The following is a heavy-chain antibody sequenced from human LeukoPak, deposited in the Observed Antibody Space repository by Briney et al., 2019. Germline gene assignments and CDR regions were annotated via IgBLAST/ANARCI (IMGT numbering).Heavy chain of an antibody. CDR2: TSASGGST. J-gene: IGHJ4*02. CDR3: AKDGSAYSYGKYHFDH. V-gene: IGHV3-23*01. Sequence: QSGESLRLSCAASGFTFSSYAMAWVGPVPGKGLEWVSGTSASGGSTYYAPSVKGRFTVSRDKSKNTLYLQMNSLRAQDTAVYYCAKDGSAYSYGKYHFDHWGQGTLVTVSS. CDR1: GFTFSSYA. D-gene: IGHD5-18*01.